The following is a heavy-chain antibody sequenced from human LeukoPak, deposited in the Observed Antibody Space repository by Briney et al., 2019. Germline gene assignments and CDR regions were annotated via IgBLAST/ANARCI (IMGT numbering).Heavy chain of an antibody. CDR3: AASSSWYVVGWFDP. J-gene: IGHJ5*02. D-gene: IGHD6-13*01. CDR1: AGTFSSYD. V-gene: IGHV1-69*13. CDR2: IIPIFGTA. Sequence: GASVKVSCKASAGTFSSYDISWVRQAPGQGLEWMGGIIPIFGTANYAQKFQGRVTITADESTNTAYMKLSSLRSEDTAVYYCAASSSWYVVGWFDPWGQGTLVTVSS.